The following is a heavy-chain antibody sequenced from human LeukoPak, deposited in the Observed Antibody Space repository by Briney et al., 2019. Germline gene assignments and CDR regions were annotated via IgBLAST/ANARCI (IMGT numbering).Heavy chain of an antibody. J-gene: IGHJ3*02. D-gene: IGHD6-13*01. V-gene: IGHV3-33*01. CDR1: GFTFSNYD. Sequence: GRSLRLSCAASGFTFSNYDMHWVRQAPGKGLEWVAFIQFDVSSEYYADSVKGRFTVSRDNSKNTVYLQMNSLRAEDTALYYCAREYSGRCIHAFESWGQGTTVTVSS. CDR2: IQFDVSSE. CDR3: AREYSGRCIHAFES.